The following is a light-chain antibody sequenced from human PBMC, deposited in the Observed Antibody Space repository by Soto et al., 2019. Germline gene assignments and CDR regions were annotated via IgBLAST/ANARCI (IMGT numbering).Light chain of an antibody. CDR1: QSVTSN. Sequence: EIVMTQSPATLSVSPGERATLSCRASQSVTSNLAWYQQKPGQAPTLLIYGASTRATGIPARFSGRGSGTASTLTISSLQSEDFAVYYCQQYNNWPPTFGQGKRLEIK. CDR3: QQYNNWPPT. J-gene: IGKJ5*01. CDR2: GAS. V-gene: IGKV3-15*01.